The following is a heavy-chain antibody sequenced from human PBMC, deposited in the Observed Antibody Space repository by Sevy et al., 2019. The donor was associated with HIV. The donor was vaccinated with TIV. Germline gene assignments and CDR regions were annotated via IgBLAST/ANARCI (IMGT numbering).Heavy chain of an antibody. Sequence: GGSLRLSCAASGFTLNNYWMNWVRQAPGKGLEWVVNIKQDGSLKYYVDSVKGRFSISRDNARNLVFLQMNSLRVEDTALYYCVRAIAADGSFWGQGTLVTVSS. CDR3: VRAIAADGSF. V-gene: IGHV3-7*01. J-gene: IGHJ4*02. D-gene: IGHD6-13*01. CDR1: GFTLNNYW. CDR2: IKQDGSLK.